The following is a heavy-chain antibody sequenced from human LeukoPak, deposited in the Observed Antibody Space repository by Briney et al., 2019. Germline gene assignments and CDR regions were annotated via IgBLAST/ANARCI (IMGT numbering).Heavy chain of an antibody. CDR3: AKASEITVTGAYFDK. CDR1: GFTFDDYA. V-gene: IGHV3-9*01. J-gene: IGHJ4*02. D-gene: IGHD4-17*01. Sequence: GGSLRPSCVASGFTFDDYAMHWVRQAPGKGLERVSGITWDSGKIDYADSVKGRFIISRDNAQNSLHLQMHSLRPEDTAFYYCAKASEITVTGAYFDKWGQGTLVAVSS. CDR2: ITWDSGKI.